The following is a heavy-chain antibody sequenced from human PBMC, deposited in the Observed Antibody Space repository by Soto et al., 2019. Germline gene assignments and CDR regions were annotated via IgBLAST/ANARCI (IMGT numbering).Heavy chain of an antibody. CDR3: ARVRRSNCSSTSCYANFDY. J-gene: IGHJ4*02. V-gene: IGHV4-34*01. Sequence: SETLSLTCAVYGGSFSGYYWSWIRQPPGKGLEWIGEINHSGSTNYNPSLKSRVTISVDTSKNQFSLKLSSVTAADTAVDYCARVRRSNCSSTSCYANFDYCGQGTLVPGSS. D-gene: IGHD2-2*01. CDR2: INHSGST. CDR1: GGSFSGYY.